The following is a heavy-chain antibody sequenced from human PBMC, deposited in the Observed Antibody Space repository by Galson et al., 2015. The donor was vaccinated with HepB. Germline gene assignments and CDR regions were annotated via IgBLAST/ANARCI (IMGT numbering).Heavy chain of an antibody. V-gene: IGHV3-30-3*01. CDR2: ISNDGSNK. Sequence: SLRLSCAASGFTFSSYAMNWVRQAPGKGLEWVALISNDGSNKYYADSVKGRFTISRDNSKNTLYLQMSSLRAEDTAVYYCAREWYSRETYYGMDVWGKGTTVTVSS. J-gene: IGHJ6*04. CDR3: AREWYSRETYYGMDV. CDR1: GFTFSSYA. D-gene: IGHD1-26*01.